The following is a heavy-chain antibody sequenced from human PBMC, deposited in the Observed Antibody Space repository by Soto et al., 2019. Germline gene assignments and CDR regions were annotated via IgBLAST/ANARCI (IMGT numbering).Heavy chain of an antibody. V-gene: IGHV4-59*08. CDR2: IYYSGST. CDR3: ARRRGGSSNACDI. D-gene: IGHD2-15*01. Sequence: SETLSLTCTVSGGSISSYYWSWIRQPPGKGLEWIGYIYYSGSTNYNPSLKSRVTISVDTSKNQFSLKLSSVTAADTAVYYCARRRGGSSNACDIWGQGTMVT. CDR1: GGSISSYY. J-gene: IGHJ3*02.